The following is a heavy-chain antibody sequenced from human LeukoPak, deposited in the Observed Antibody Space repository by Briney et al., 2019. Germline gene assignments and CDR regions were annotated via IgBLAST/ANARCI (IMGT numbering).Heavy chain of an antibody. V-gene: IGHV3-21*01. D-gene: IGHD3-3*01. CDR1: GFTFSSYS. CDR3: ARDEPYYDFWSGYYGVY. Sequence: GGSLRLSCAASGFTFSSYSMNWVRQAPGKGLEWVSSISSSSSYIYYADSVKGRFTISRDNAKNSLYLQMNSLRAEDTAVYYCARDEPYYDFWSGYYGVYWGQGTLVTVSS. CDR2: ISSSSSYI. J-gene: IGHJ4*02.